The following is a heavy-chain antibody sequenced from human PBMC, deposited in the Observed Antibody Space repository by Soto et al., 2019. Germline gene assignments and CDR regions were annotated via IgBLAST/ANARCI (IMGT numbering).Heavy chain of an antibody. CDR2: IWFDGSEI. CDR1: GFTFRNYG. D-gene: IGHD1-26*01. Sequence: QVYLVQSGGGVVQPGRSLRLSCAASGFTFRNYGMHWVRQAPGRGLEWVAVIWFDGSEIYYADSVKGRFTISRDNSNSALFLQMDYLRAEDTAMYYRARYNSGHSDYWGQGTPVTVSS. CDR3: ARYNSGHSDY. J-gene: IGHJ4*02. V-gene: IGHV3-33*01.